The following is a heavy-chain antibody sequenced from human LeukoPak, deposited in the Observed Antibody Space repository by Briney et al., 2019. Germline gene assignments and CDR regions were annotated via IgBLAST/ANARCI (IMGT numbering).Heavy chain of an antibody. CDR2: IKIRSNDGTR. J-gene: IGHJ4*02. CDR1: GHTLRSNS. D-gene: IGHD2-8*02. CDR3: TAWGYYTGSGTWD. Sequence: ADSLTLTCTGSGHTLRSNSITCARHAPNKVLPFHTRIKIRSNDGTRDYAASVKARFSISRDDSKSTLYLQMSSLKTEDTAVYYCTAWGYYTGSGTWDWGQGTPVTVS. V-gene: IGHV3-15*01.